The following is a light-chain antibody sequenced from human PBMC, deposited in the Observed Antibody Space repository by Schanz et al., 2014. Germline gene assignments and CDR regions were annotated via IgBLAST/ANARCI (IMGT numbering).Light chain of an antibody. CDR3: QQYGNSRT. V-gene: IGKV3-20*01. Sequence: EIVLTQSPGTLSLSPGERATLSCRASQSVSSNLAWYQQKPGQAPRLLIYGAYSRARGIPDRFSGSGSGTDFTLTISRLEPEDFAVYYCQQYGNSRTFGQGTKVEIK. J-gene: IGKJ1*01. CDR2: GAY. CDR1: QSVSSN.